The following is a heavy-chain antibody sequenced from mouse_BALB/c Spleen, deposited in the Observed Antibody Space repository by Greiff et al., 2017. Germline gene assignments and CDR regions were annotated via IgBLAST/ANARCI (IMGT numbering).Heavy chain of an antibody. J-gene: IGHJ4*01. Sequence: EVQVVESGAELVKPGASVKLSCTASGFNIKDTYMHWVKQRPEQGLEWIGRIDPANGNTKYDPKFQGKATITADTSSNTAYLQLSSLTSEDTAVYYCARDHGGTMAMDYWGQGTSVTVSS. CDR3: ARDHGGTMAMDY. CDR1: GFNIKDTY. V-gene: IGHV14-3*02. D-gene: IGHD1-1*02. CDR2: IDPANGNT.